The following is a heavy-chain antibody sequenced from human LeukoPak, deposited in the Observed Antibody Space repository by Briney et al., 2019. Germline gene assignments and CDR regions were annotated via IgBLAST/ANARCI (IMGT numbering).Heavy chain of an antibody. CDR1: GGSISSYY. V-gene: IGHV4-59*01. CDR2: IYYSGST. J-gene: IGHJ6*03. D-gene: IGHD2/OR15-2a*01. CDR3: ARERLSRTGYYYMDV. Sequence: KASETLSLTCTVSGGSISSYYWSWIRQPPGKGLEWIGYIYYSGSTNYNPSLKSRVTISVDTSKNQFSLKLSSVTAADAAVYYCARERLSRTGYYYMDVWGKGTTVTISS.